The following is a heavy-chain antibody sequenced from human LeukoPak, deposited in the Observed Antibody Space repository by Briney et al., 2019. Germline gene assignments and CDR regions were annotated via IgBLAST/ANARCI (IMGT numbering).Heavy chain of an antibody. Sequence: PGGSLRLSCAASGFTFSSYGIHWVRQAPGKGLEWVSLISYEGSDKYYADSVKGRFTISRDNSKNTLFLQMNSLRPEDTAVYYRVKDSTHCSGGSCYGGDYWGQGTLVTVSS. CDR3: VKDSTHCSGGSCYGGDY. J-gene: IGHJ4*02. D-gene: IGHD2-15*01. CDR1: GFTFSSYG. V-gene: IGHV3-30*18. CDR2: ISYEGSDK.